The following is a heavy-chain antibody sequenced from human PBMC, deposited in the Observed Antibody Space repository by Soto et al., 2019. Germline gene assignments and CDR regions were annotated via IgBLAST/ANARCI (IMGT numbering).Heavy chain of an antibody. D-gene: IGHD3-16*01. J-gene: IGHJ4*02. CDR3: ARRGGALGY. CDR2: ITGSGSTT. CDR1: GFTFSSYA. V-gene: IGHV3-23*01. Sequence: EVQLMESGGGLVQHGGSLRRSCAASGFTFSSYAMSWVRQAPGKGLEWVSVITGSGSTTYYADSVKGRFTISRDNSKNTRYRQMNSLRAEDTAVYYCARRGGALGYWGQGTLVTVSS.